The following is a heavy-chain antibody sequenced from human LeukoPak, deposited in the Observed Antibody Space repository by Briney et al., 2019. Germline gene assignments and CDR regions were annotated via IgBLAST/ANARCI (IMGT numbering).Heavy chain of an antibody. CDR2: IRSKAYGGTT. CDR1: GFTFGDYA. CDR3: TRVSLVAASVFFDY. V-gene: IGHV3-49*04. Sequence: PGGSLRLSXTASGFTFGDYAMSWVRQAPGKGLEWVSFIRSKAYGGTTEYAASVKGRFTISRDDSKSIAYLQMNSLKTEDTAVYCCTRVSLVAASVFFDYWGQGTLVTVSS. J-gene: IGHJ4*02. D-gene: IGHD2-15*01.